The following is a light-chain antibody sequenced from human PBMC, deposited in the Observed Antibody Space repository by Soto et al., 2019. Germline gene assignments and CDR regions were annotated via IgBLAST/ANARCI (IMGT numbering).Light chain of an antibody. CDR3: AAWDESLNGFYV. CDR1: SSNIGSNT. J-gene: IGLJ1*01. Sequence: QSVLPQPPSASGTPGQRVTISCSGSSSNIGSNTVNWYQQLPGTAPKLLMYSNNQRPSGVPDRFSGSKSGTSASLAISGLQSEDEADYSCAAWDESLNGFYVFGTGTTGTVL. V-gene: IGLV1-44*01. CDR2: SNN.